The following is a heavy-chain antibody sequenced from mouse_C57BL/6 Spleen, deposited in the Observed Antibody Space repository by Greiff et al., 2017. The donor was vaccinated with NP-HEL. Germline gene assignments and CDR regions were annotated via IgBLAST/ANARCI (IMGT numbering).Heavy chain of an antibody. CDR2: IDPSDSYT. CDR1: GYTFTSYW. CDR3: ATTTVVATRYFDV. Sequence: QVQLQQSGAELVRPGTSVKLSCKASGYTFTSYWMHWVKQRPGQGLEWIGVIDPSDSYTNYNQKFKGKATLTVDTSSSTAYMQLSSLTSEDSAVYYCATTTVVATRYFDVWGTGTTVTVSS. J-gene: IGHJ1*03. V-gene: IGHV1-59*01. D-gene: IGHD1-1*01.